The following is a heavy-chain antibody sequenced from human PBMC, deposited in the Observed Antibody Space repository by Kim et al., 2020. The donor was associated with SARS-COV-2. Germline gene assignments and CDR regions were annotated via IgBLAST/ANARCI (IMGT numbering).Heavy chain of an antibody. J-gene: IGHJ6*02. Sequence: SNPSPKSRVTISVDTSKNQFSLKLSSVTAADTAVYYCARSDYYYYPMDVWGQGTTVTVSS. CDR3: ARSDYYYYPMDV. V-gene: IGHV4-39*07.